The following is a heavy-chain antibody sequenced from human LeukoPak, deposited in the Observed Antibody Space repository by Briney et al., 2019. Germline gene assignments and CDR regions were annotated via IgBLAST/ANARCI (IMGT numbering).Heavy chain of an antibody. CDR1: GGTFSSYA. V-gene: IGHV1-69*13. D-gene: IGHD3-22*01. J-gene: IGHJ4*02. CDR3: ARDYYDSSGSPYYFDY. CDR2: IIPIFGTA. Sequence: SVKVSCKASGGTFSSYAISWVRQAPGQGLEWMGGIIPIFGTANYAQKFQGRVTITADESTSTAYMKLSSLRSEDTAVYYCARDYYDSSGSPYYFDYWGQGTLVTVSS.